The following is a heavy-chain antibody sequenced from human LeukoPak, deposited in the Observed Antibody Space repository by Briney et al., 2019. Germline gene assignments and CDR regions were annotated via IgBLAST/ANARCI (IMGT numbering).Heavy chain of an antibody. D-gene: IGHD6-19*01. CDR3: ARRQIYSSGFYYYYYGTDV. Sequence: PSETLSLTCTVSGGSISSSSYYWGWIRQPPGKGLEWIGSIYYSGSTYYNPSLKSRVTISVDTSKNQFSLKLSSVTAADTAVYYCARRQIYSSGFYYYYYGTDVWGQGTTVTVSS. V-gene: IGHV4-39*01. CDR2: IYYSGST. J-gene: IGHJ6*02. CDR1: GGSISSSSYY.